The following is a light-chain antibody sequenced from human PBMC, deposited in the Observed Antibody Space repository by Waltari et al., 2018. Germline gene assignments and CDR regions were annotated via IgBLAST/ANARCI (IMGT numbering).Light chain of an antibody. V-gene: IGLV2-23*02. CDR3: CSYAGSSTVV. CDR1: SSDVGSYNV. Sequence: QSALTQPASVSGSPGQSITISCTGTSSDVGSYNVVSWYQQHPGKAPNLMIYEVSKRPSGVFNRFSCSSSGNTSSMTIAGLQAEVEADYYCCSYAGSSTVVFGGGTKLTVL. J-gene: IGLJ2*01. CDR2: EVS.